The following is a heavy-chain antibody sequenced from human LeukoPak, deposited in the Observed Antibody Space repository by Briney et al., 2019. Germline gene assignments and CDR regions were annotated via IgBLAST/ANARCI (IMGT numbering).Heavy chain of an antibody. V-gene: IGHV1-8*01. D-gene: IGHD2-2*01. CDR2: MNPNSGNT. J-gene: IGHJ6*02. CDR1: GYTFSSYD. CDR3: ARSVPLPYYYYGMDV. Sequence: ASVKVSCKASGYTFSSYDINWVRQATRQGLEWMGWMNPNSGNTGYAQKFQGRVTMTRNTSISTAYMELSSLRSEDTAVYYCARSVPLPYYYYGMDVWGQGTTVTVSS.